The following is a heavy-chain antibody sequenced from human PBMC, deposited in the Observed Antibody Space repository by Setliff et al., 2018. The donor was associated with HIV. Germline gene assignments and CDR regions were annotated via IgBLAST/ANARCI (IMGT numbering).Heavy chain of an antibody. CDR2: VFHSGST. Sequence: PSETLSLTCAVSGASVRSPTWWSGVRQAPGKGLEWVGEVFHSGSTNYNPSLKSRLTISVDKSKEQLSLRLTSVTAADTALYYCARGGGYYKLDYWGRGTLVTVSS. J-gene: IGHJ4*02. D-gene: IGHD3-10*01. CDR3: ARGGGYYKLDY. V-gene: IGHV4-4*02. CDR1: GASVRSPTW.